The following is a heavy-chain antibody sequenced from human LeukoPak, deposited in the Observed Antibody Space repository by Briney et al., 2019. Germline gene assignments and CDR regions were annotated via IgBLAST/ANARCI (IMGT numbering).Heavy chain of an antibody. D-gene: IGHD2-2*01. V-gene: IGHV1-8*01. J-gene: IGHJ6*02. CDR1: GYTFTSYD. Sequence: RASVKVSCKASGYTFTSYDINWVRQATGQGLEWMGWMNPNSGNTGYAQKFQGRVTMTRNTSMSTAYMELSSLRSEDTAVYYCARGRTFVVVPAGVYYYYYGMDVWGQGTTVTVSS. CDR2: MNPNSGNT. CDR3: ARGRTFVVVPAGVYYYYYGMDV.